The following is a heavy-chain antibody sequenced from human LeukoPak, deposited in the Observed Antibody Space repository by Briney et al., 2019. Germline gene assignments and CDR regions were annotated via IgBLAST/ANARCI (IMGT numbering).Heavy chain of an antibody. J-gene: IGHJ4*02. V-gene: IGHV1-46*01. CDR1: GYTFTSYY. D-gene: IGHD2-2*01. CDR2: INPSGGST. CDR3: ARDFGGIVVVLAAMHFDY. Sequence: ASVKVSCKASGYTFTSYYMHWVRQAPGQGLEWMGIINPSGGSTNYAQKFQGRVTMTRDTSTSTVYMELSSLRSEDTAVYYCARDFGGIVVVLAAMHFDYWGQGTLVTVSS.